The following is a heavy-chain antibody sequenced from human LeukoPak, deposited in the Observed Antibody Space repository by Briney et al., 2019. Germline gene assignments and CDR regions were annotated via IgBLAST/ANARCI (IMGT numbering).Heavy chain of an antibody. V-gene: IGHV1-2*02. Sequence: ASVKVSCKASGYTFTGYYMHWVRQAPGQGLEWMGWINPNSGGTSYAQKFQGRVTMTRDTSISTAYMELSRLRSDDTAVYYCARDGDFWSGPGAFDIWGQGTMVTVSS. D-gene: IGHD3-3*01. CDR2: INPNSGGT. CDR1: GYTFTGYY. CDR3: ARDGDFWSGPGAFDI. J-gene: IGHJ3*02.